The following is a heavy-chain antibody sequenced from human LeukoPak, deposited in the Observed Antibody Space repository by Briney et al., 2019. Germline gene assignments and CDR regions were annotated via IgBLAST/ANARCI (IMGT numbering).Heavy chain of an antibody. Sequence: ASVTVSCTASGYTFTVYYMHWVRQAPGQGLEWMGWINPNSGGTNYAQKFQGRVTMTRDTSISTAYMELSRLRSDDTAVYYCARGAPYYDFWSGYYYYMDVWGKGTTVTVSS. J-gene: IGHJ6*03. CDR3: ARGAPYYDFWSGYYYYMDV. CDR2: INPNSGGT. V-gene: IGHV1-2*02. CDR1: GYTFTVYY. D-gene: IGHD3-3*01.